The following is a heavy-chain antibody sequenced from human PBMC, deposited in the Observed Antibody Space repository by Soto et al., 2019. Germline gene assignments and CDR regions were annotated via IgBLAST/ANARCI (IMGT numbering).Heavy chain of an antibody. D-gene: IGHD2-2*01. J-gene: IGHJ3*01. V-gene: IGHV2-5*02. CDR3: AHTIVVVPTAHDAFDV. CDR1: GFSLSSIGVG. CDR2: LYWDDDK. Sequence: QITLKESGPTLVKPTQTLTLTCTFSGFSLSSIGVGVVWIRQPPGKALEWLGILYWDDDKHYSPSLKSRISIAKDTSKDQVVLTLTNMDPVDTATYYCAHTIVVVPTAHDAFDVWGQGTMVTVSS.